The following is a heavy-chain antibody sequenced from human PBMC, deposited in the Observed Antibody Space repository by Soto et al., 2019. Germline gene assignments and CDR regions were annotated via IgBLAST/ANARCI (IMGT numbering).Heavy chain of an antibody. CDR3: ARGNFYDFWSGYLDY. Sequence: QVQLVQSGAEVKKPGSSVKVSCKASGGTFSSYTISWVRQAPGQGLEWMGRIIPILGIANYAQKFQGRVTITADKSPSTAYMELSSLRSEDTAVYYCARGNFYDFWSGYLDYWGQGTLVTVSS. D-gene: IGHD3-3*01. V-gene: IGHV1-69*02. CDR1: GGTFSSYT. J-gene: IGHJ4*02. CDR2: IIPILGIA.